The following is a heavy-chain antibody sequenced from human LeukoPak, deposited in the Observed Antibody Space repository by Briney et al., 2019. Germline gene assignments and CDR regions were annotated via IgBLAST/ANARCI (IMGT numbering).Heavy chain of an antibody. Sequence: PGGFLRLSCAASGFTFSSYTMNWVRQAPGKGLEWVSFITSGSSYIYYADSVKGRFTISRDNAKSSLYLQMNSLRAEDTAVYYCARGMGSGTYYFNYWGQGTLVTVSS. CDR2: ITSGSSYI. J-gene: IGHJ4*02. V-gene: IGHV3-21*01. CDR1: GFTFSSYT. CDR3: ARGMGSGTYYFNY. D-gene: IGHD1-26*01.